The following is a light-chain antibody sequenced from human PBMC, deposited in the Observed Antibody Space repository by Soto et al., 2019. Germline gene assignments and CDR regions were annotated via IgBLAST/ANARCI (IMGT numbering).Light chain of an antibody. CDR2: GAS. CDR1: QSVSSN. J-gene: IGKJ1*01. CDR3: QQNTNWPT. Sequence: ERVMTQSPATLSVSPGEKVTLSCRASQSVSSNLAWYQQKPGQAPRLLIYGASTRATGIPARFRGSGSGTEFTLTISSMQSEDFAVYYCQQNTNWPTFGQGTRWIS. V-gene: IGKV3-15*01.